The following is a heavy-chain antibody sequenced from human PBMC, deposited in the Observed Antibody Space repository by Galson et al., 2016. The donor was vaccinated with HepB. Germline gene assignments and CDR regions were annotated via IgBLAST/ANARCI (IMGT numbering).Heavy chain of an antibody. J-gene: IGHJ4*02. V-gene: IGHV3-53*01. Sequence: SLRLSCAASGFTVSNNYMSWVRQAPGKGLEWVSVTYSGDTYFADSVRGRFTISTDNSKNTLYLQMNSLRAEDTAVYYCARDQNYWGQGTLVTVSS. CDR3: ARDQNY. CDR2: TYSGDT. CDR1: GFTVSNNY.